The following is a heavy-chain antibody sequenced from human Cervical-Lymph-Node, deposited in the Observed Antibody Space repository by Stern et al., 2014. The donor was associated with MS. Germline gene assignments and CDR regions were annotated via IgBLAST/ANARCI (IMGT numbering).Heavy chain of an antibody. CDR3: ARDRYSSSWWTPDY. D-gene: IGHD6-13*01. J-gene: IGHJ4*02. Sequence: DQLVESGGGVVQPGRSLRLSCAASGFTFSSYAMHWVRQAPGKGLEWVAVISYDGSNKCYADSVKGRFTISRDNSKNTLYLQMNSLRAEDTAVYYCARDRYSSSWWTPDYWGQGTLGTVAA. V-gene: IGHV3-30*04. CDR2: ISYDGSNK. CDR1: GFTFSSYA.